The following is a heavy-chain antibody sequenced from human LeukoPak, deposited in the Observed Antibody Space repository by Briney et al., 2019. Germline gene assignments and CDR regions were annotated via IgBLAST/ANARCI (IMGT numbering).Heavy chain of an antibody. J-gene: IGHJ4*02. CDR1: GFTFSSYA. D-gene: IGHD4-11*01. Sequence: PGGSLRLSCAASGFTFSSYAMHWVRQAPGKGLEWVAVISYDGSNKYYADSVKGRFTISRDNSKNTLYLQMNSLRAEDTAVYYCARDKLRNYVLSYWGQGTLVTVSS. CDR2: ISYDGSNK. V-gene: IGHV3-30*04. CDR3: ARDKLRNYVLSY.